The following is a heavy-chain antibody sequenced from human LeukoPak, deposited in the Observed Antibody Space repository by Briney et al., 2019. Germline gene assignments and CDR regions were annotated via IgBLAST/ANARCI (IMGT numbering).Heavy chain of an antibody. Sequence: GESLKISCKGSGYSFTSYWIGWVRQMPGKGMEWMGIIYPGDSDTRYSPSFQGQVTISADKSISTAYLQWSSLKASDTAMYYCARRFCNRTTCYNFDYWGQGTLVTVSS. V-gene: IGHV5-51*01. CDR1: GYSFTSYW. CDR2: IYPGDSDT. D-gene: IGHD2-2*02. J-gene: IGHJ4*02. CDR3: ARRFCNRTTCYNFDY.